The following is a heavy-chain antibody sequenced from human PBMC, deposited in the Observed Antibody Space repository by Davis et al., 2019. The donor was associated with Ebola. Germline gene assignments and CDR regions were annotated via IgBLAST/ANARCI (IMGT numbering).Heavy chain of an antibody. CDR1: GFTFSGSA. D-gene: IGHD4-17*01. CDR2: IRRKANSYAT. Sequence: GGSLRLSCAASGFTFSGSAMHWVRQASGKGLEWVGRIRRKANSYATAYAASVKGRITISRDDSKNTAYLQMNSLKTEDTAVYYCTATVTTDYWGQGTLVTVSS. CDR3: TATVTTDY. V-gene: IGHV3-73*01. J-gene: IGHJ4*02.